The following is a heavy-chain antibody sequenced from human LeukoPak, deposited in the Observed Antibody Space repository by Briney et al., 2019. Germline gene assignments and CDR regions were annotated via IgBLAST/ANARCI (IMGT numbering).Heavy chain of an antibody. CDR3: ARGYDILTNADYFDY. V-gene: IGHV4-34*01. D-gene: IGHD3-9*01. CDR2: INHSGST. CDR1: GGSFSGYY. Sequence: PSETLSLTCAVYGGSFSGYYWSWIRQPPGKGLEWIGEINHSGSTNYNPSLKSRVTISVDTSKNQFSLKLSSVTAADTAVYYCARGYDILTNADYFDYRGQGTLVTVSS. J-gene: IGHJ4*02.